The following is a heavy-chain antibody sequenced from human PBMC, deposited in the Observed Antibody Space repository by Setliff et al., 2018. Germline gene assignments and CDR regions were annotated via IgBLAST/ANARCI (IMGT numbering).Heavy chain of an antibody. CDR2: ISGSGVST. CDR3: ARDVPFWSGYYTGYYYYYGMDV. Sequence: GGSLRLSCAASGFTFSSYAMSWVRQAPGKGLEWVSAISGSGVSTYYADSVKGRFTISRDNSKNTLYLQMNSLRAEDTAVYYCARDVPFWSGYYTGYYYYYGMDVWGQGTTVTVSS. D-gene: IGHD3-3*01. V-gene: IGHV3-23*01. CDR1: GFTFSSYA. J-gene: IGHJ6*02.